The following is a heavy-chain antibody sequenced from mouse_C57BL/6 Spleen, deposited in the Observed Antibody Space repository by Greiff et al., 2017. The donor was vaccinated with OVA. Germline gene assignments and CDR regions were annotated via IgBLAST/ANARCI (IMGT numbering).Heavy chain of an antibody. CDR1: GFSLTSYA. J-gene: IGHJ4*01. V-gene: IGHV2-9-1*01. CDR2: IWTGGGT. CDR3: ARRGAQATDYAMDY. D-gene: IGHD3-2*02. Sequence: VKVEESGPGLVAPSQSLSITCTVSGFSLTSYAISWVRQPPGKGLEWLGVIWTGGGTNYNSALKSRLSISKDNSKSQVFLKMNSLQTDDTARYYCARRGAQATDYAMDYWGQGTSVTVSS.